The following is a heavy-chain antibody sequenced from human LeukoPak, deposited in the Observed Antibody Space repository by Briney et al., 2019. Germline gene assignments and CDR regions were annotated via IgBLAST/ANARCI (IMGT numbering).Heavy chain of an antibody. V-gene: IGHV3-23*01. CDR1: GFSFSSHG. CDR2: ISPSGDIT. J-gene: IGHJ4*02. Sequence: GGSLRLSCAGSGFSFSSHGMNWVRQAPGKGLEWVSGISPSGDITYYTDSVRGRFTISRDNFKDTLFLQMNSLRPEDTAIYYCAKLFDSGTYNNFFHYWGQGTLVTVSS. CDR3: AKLFDSGTYNNFFHY. D-gene: IGHD3-10*01.